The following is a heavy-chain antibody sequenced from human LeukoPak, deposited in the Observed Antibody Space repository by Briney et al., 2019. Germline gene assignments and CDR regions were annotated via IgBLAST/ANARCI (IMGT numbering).Heavy chain of an antibody. V-gene: IGHV4-38-2*02. CDR2: IYHGGST. CDR1: AYFISSGYY. CDR3: ARDETFSYGSFGH. J-gene: IGHJ4*02. D-gene: IGHD5-18*01. Sequence: PSQTLSLTCAVSAYFISSGYYWGWIGQPPCKGLEWIGRIYHGGSTYYNPSLKSRVTISVDTSKNQFSLKLSSVTAADTAVYYCARDETFSYGSFGHWGQGTLVTVSS.